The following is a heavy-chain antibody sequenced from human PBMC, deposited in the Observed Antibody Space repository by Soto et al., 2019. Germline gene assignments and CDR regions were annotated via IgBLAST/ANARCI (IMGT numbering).Heavy chain of an antibody. V-gene: IGHV4-59*01. Sequence: LSLTCTVSGGSINTYYWGWIRQPPGKGLEWIGYIYYSGSTNYNPSLKRRVTISVDMSKNQFSLKLSSVTAADTGVYYCARVKQYYDTSGRAYYLDHWGQGALVTVSS. CDR3: ARVKQYYDTSGRAYYLDH. D-gene: IGHD3-22*01. J-gene: IGHJ4*02. CDR2: IYYSGST. CDR1: GGSINTYY.